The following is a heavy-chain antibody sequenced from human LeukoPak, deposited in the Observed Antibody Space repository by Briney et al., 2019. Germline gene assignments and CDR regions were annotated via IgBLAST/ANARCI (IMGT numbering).Heavy chain of an antibody. CDR1: GGSFSGYY. D-gene: IGHD6-19*01. V-gene: IGHV4-34*01. Sequence: SETLSLTCAVYGGSFSGYYWSWIRQPPGKGLEWIGEINHSGSTNYNPSLKSRVTISVDTSKNQFSLKLSSVPAADTAVYYCARGIGRSLFVAGTSGSSRFDYWGQGTLVTVSS. CDR3: ARGIGRSLFVAGTSGSSRFDY. J-gene: IGHJ4*02. CDR2: INHSGST.